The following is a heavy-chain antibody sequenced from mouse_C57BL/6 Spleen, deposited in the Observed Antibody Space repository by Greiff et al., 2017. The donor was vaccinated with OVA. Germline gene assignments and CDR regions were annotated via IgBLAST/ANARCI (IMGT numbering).Heavy chain of an antibody. D-gene: IGHD2-4*01. Sequence: QVQLQQPGAELVRPGSSVKLSCKASGYTFTSYWMDWVKQRPGQGLEWIGNIYPSDSETHYNQKFKDKATLTVDKSSSTAYMQLSSLTSEDSAVYYCASYYDYDDGFAYWGQGTLVTVSA. CDR1: GYTFTSYW. V-gene: IGHV1-61*01. CDR2: IYPSDSET. CDR3: ASYYDYDDGFAY. J-gene: IGHJ3*01.